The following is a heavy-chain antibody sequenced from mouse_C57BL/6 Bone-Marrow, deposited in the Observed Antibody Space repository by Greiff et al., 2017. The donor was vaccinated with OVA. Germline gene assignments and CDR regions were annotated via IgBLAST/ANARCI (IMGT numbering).Heavy chain of an antibody. Sequence: VQLQQSGAELARPGASVKLSCKASGYTFTSYGISWVKQITGQGLEWIGEIYPRSGNTYYNEKFKGKATLTADKSSSTAYMELRSLTSEDSAVYFCARSGQLRLPAWFAYWGQGTLVTVSA. CDR3: ARSGQLRLPAWFAY. V-gene: IGHV1-81*01. CDR2: IYPRSGNT. J-gene: IGHJ3*01. D-gene: IGHD3-2*02. CDR1: GYTFTSYG.